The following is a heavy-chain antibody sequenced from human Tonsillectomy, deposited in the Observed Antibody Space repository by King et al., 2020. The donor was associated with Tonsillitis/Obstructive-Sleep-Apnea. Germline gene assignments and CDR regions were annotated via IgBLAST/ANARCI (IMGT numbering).Heavy chain of an antibody. J-gene: IGHJ4*02. Sequence: VQLVESGAEVKKPGASVKVSCKASGYTFTGYYMHWVRQAPGQGLEWMGRINPNSGGTNYAQKFQGRVTMTRDTSISTAYMELSRLRSDDTAVYYCARAYYDILTGYPLDYWGQGTLVTVSS. CDR2: INPNSGGT. CDR3: ARAYYDILTGYPLDY. CDR1: GYTFTGYY. D-gene: IGHD3-9*01. V-gene: IGHV1-2*06.